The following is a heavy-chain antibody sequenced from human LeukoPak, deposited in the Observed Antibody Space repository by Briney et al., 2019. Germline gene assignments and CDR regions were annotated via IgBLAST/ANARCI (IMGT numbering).Heavy chain of an antibody. J-gene: IGHJ3*02. V-gene: IGHV4-38-2*02. D-gene: IGHD3-16*01. CDR2: IYHSGST. CDR1: GYSISSGYY. CDR3: ARDDGSGITFGGVWVPRFGARPVRYAFDI. Sequence: KASETLSLTCTVSGYSISSGYYWGWIRQPPGEGLEWIGSIYHSGSTCYNPSLKSRVTISVDTSKNQFSLKLSSVTAADTAVYYCARDDGSGITFGGVWVPRFGARPVRYAFDIWGQGTMVTVSS.